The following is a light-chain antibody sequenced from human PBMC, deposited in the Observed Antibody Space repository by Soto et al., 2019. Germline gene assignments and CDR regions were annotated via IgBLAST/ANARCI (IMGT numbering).Light chain of an antibody. CDR2: DVS. CDR3: TSYPSSTLYV. CDR1: SSDVGGYNY. Sequence: QSALTQPASVSGSPGQSITISCTGTSSDVGGYNYVSWYQQHPGKAPKLMIYDVSNRPSGVSNRFSGSKSGNTASLTISGLQAEYEADYYCTSYPSSTLYVCGTATKVTVL. J-gene: IGLJ1*01. V-gene: IGLV2-14*01.